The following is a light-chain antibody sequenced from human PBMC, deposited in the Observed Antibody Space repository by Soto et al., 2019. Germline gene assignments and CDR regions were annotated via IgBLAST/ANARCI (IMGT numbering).Light chain of an antibody. V-gene: IGKV3-11*01. CDR3: QPRSNWPPIFT. J-gene: IGKJ3*01. CDR1: QSVSSY. Sequence: EIVLTQSPATLSLSPGERATLSCRASQSVSSYLAWYQQKPGQAPRLLIYDAYNRATGIPARFSGSGSGTDFTLTISSLEPEDFAVYYCQPRSNWPPIFTFGPGTKVDIK. CDR2: DAY.